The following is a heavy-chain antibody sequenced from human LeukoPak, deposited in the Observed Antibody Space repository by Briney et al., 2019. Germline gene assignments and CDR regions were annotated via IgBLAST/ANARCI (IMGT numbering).Heavy chain of an antibody. J-gene: IGHJ6*03. CDR3: AHGYGVRTPYYYYYYMDV. Sequence: SGPTLVNPTQTLTLTCTFSGFSLSTSGVGVGWIRQPPGKALEWLALIYWDDDKRYSPSLKSRLTITKDTSKNQVVLTMTNMDPVDTATYYCAHGYGVRTPYYYYYYMDVWGKGTTVTVSS. CDR1: GFSLSTSGVG. D-gene: IGHD3-10*01. V-gene: IGHV2-5*02. CDR2: IYWDDDK.